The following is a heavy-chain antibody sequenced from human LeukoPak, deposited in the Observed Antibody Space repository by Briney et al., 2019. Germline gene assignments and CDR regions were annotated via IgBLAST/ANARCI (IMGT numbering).Heavy chain of an antibody. Sequence: GESLKISCKGSGYNFTSYWIAWVRQMPGKGLEWMGIIYPGDSDTRYSPSFQGQVTISADKSINTAYLQWSSLKASDTAMYYCARTPWFGELRGGHFDYWGQGTLVTVSS. CDR2: IYPGDSDT. D-gene: IGHD3-10*01. J-gene: IGHJ4*02. CDR1: GYNFTSYW. V-gene: IGHV5-51*01. CDR3: ARTPWFGELRGGHFDY.